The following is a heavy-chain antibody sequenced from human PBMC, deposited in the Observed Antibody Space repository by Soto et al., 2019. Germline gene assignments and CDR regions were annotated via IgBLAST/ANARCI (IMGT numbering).Heavy chain of an antibody. D-gene: IGHD6-19*01. CDR3: ARKALAVGGLSYYGMDV. J-gene: IGHJ6*02. CDR1: GGTFSSYA. Sequence: SVKVSCKASGGTFSSYAISWVRQAPGQGLEWMGGIIPIFGTANYAQKFQGRVTITADESTSTAYMELSSLRSEDTAVYYCARKALAVGGLSYYGMDVWGPGTTVTVSS. CDR2: IIPIFGTA. V-gene: IGHV1-69*13.